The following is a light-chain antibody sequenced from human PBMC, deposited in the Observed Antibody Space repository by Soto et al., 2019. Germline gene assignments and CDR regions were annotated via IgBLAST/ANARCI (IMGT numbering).Light chain of an antibody. CDR1: QSVGSY. CDR3: QQRDRWPPIFT. J-gene: IGKJ3*01. Sequence: EIVLTQSPATLSLSPGERATLSCRASQSVGSYLAWYQQKAGQSPRLLIYDASKRASGIPARFSGSGSGIDFTLTISSLEPEDFAVYYCQQRDRWPPIFTFGPGTKVDI. V-gene: IGKV3-11*01. CDR2: DAS.